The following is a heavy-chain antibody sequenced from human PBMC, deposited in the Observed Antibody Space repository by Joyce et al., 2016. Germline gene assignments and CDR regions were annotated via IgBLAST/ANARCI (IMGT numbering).Heavy chain of an antibody. V-gene: IGHV3-53*01. CDR2: IYSGGYT. CDR3: ARVPGFH. J-gene: IGHJ4*02. Sequence: EVQLVESGGGLIQPGGSLRLSCAASGFTVSNNYMTWVRQAPGKGREWVSFIYSGGYTYSADSVKGRFTISRDKNTLYLQMNSLRVEDTAVYYCARVPGFHWGQGTLVTVSS. CDR1: GFTVSNNY.